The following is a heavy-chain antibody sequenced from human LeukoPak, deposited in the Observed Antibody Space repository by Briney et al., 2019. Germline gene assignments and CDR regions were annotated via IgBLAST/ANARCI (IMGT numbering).Heavy chain of an antibody. J-gene: IGHJ4*02. CDR3: TTFLTYYFGSGSRNFDY. Sequence: PGGSLRLSCAASGFTFSNAWMSWVRQAPGKGLEWVGRIKSKTDGCTTDYAAPVKGRFTISRDDSKNTLYLQMNSLKTEDTAVYYCTTFLTYYFGSGSRNFDYWGQGTLVTVSS. D-gene: IGHD3-10*01. V-gene: IGHV3-15*01. CDR2: IKSKTDGCTT. CDR1: GFTFSNAW.